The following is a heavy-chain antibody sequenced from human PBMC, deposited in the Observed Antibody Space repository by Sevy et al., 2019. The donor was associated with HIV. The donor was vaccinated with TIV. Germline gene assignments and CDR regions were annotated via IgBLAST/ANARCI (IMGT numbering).Heavy chain of an antibody. CDR1: GYTFTSYG. CDR3: ARDQVIVVVVAATQVYYGMDV. Sequence: ASVKVSCKASGYTFTSYGISWVRQAPGQGLEWMGWISAYNGNTNYAQKLQGRVTMTTDTSTSTAYIELRSLRSDDTAVYYCARDQVIVVVVAATQVYYGMDVWGQGTTVTVSS. CDR2: ISAYNGNT. V-gene: IGHV1-18*04. D-gene: IGHD2-15*01. J-gene: IGHJ6*02.